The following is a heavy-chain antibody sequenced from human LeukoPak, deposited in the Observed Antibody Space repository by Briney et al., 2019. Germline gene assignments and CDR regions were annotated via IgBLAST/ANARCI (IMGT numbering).Heavy chain of an antibody. J-gene: IGHJ4*02. V-gene: IGHV1-18*01. CDR1: GYTFTSYG. Sequence: ASVKVSCKASGYTFTSYGISWVRQAPGQGLEWMGWISAYNGNTNYAQKLQGRVTMTTDTSTSTAYMELRSLKSDDTAVYYCARERLAVAGTREFDYWGQGTLVTVSS. CDR2: ISAYNGNT. D-gene: IGHD6-19*01. CDR3: ARERLAVAGTREFDY.